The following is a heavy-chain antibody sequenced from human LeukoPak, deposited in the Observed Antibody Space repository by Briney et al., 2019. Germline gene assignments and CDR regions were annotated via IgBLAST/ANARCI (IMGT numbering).Heavy chain of an antibody. CDR2: ISNSGSSI. Sequence: PGGSLRLSCAVSGFTFSDSHMTWIRQAPGKGLEWVSYISNSGSSISYADSVKGRFTTSRDNAKNSLYLQMNSLRAEDTAVYYCARETKRFGELLGGWQYYFDYWGQGTLVTVSS. J-gene: IGHJ4*02. CDR3: ARETKRFGELLGGWQYYFDY. V-gene: IGHV3-11*04. CDR1: GFTFSDSH. D-gene: IGHD3-10*01.